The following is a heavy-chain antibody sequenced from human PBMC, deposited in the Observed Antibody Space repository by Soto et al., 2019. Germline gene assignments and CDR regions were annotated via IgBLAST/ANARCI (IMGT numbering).Heavy chain of an antibody. J-gene: IGHJ5*02. V-gene: IGHV4-31*03. CDR1: GGSISSGGYY. Sequence: LSLTCTVSGGSISSGGYYWSWIRQHPGKGLEWIGYIYYSGSTYYNPSLKSRVTISVDTSKNQFSLKLSSVTAADTAVYYCARDQGGYCSSTSCRVMGRSRWFDPWGQGTLVTVSS. CDR2: IYYSGST. D-gene: IGHD2-2*01. CDR3: ARDQGGYCSSTSCRVMGRSRWFDP.